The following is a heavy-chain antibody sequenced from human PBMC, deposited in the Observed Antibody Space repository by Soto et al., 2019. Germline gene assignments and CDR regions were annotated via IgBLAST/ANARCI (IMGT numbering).Heavy chain of an antibody. CDR1: GVSVSSGSYC. J-gene: IGHJ4*02. V-gene: IGHV4-61*01. D-gene: IGHD3-10*01. Sequence: SETLSLTCTVSGVSVSSGSYCWSWIRQPPGKGLEWIGYIHNSGSTNYNPSLKSRVSISVDTSKNQFSLKLSAVTAADTALYFCARAEKNYYAGGGDPVDSWGQGTLVTVSS. CDR3: ARAEKNYYAGGGDPVDS. CDR2: IHNSGST.